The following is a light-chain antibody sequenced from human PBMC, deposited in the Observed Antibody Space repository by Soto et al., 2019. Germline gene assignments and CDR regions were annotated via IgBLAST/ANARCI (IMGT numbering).Light chain of an antibody. J-gene: IGLJ2*01. CDR3: QSYDGASRI. CDR1: ASNIGADYA. Sequence: QSVLTQPPSVSGAPGQRVTISCTGTASNIGADYAVHWYQQLPGEAPKLLIQGPTARPSGVPDRFSGSKSGTSASLAISALQPEDEGHYYCQSYDGASRIFGGGTKVTVL. V-gene: IGLV1-40*01. CDR2: GPT.